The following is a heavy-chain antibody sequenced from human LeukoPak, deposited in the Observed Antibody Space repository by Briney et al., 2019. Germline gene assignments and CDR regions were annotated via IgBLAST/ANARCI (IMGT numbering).Heavy chain of an antibody. D-gene: IGHD3-22*01. J-gene: IGHJ3*02. CDR3: AKVRMITMIAYDAFDI. V-gene: IGHV3-23*01. CDR1: GFTFSSYT. Sequence: GGSLRLSCAASGFTFSSYTMNWVRQAPGKGLEWVSFISSSSSTYYADSVKGRFTISRDNSKNTLYLQMNSLRAEDTAVYYCAKVRMITMIAYDAFDIWGQGTMVTVSS. CDR2: ISSSSST.